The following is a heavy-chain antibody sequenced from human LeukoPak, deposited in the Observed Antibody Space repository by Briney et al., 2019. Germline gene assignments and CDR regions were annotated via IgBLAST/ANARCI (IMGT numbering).Heavy chain of an antibody. CDR2: INPSNGGT. Sequence: GASVKVYRKESGYTFIGYYIHWLRQAPGQGLEWMGWINPSNGGTNYAQRFQGRVAMTRDTSISTAYMEMSRLTFDDTAVYYCASGPTLGTTHPYFDYWGQGTLVTVSS. D-gene: IGHD1-1*01. CDR1: GYTFIGYY. CDR3: ASGPTLGTTHPYFDY. V-gene: IGHV1-2*02. J-gene: IGHJ4*02.